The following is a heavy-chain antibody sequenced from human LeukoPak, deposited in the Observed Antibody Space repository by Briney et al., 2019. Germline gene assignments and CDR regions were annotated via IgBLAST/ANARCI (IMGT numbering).Heavy chain of an antibody. CDR1: GFTFSSYW. D-gene: IGHD3-9*01. Sequence: GGSLRLSCAASGFTFSSYWMSWVRQAPGKGLEWVANIKQDGSEKYYVDSVKGRFTISRDNAKNSLYLQMNSLRAEDTAVYYCARAAHYDILTGYQMPDYWGQGTLVTVSS. J-gene: IGHJ4*02. V-gene: IGHV3-7*01. CDR2: IKQDGSEK. CDR3: ARAAHYDILTGYQMPDY.